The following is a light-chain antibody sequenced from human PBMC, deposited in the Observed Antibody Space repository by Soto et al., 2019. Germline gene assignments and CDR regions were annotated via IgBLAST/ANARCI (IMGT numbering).Light chain of an antibody. Sequence: NFMLPQPHSVSESPGKTVTISCTRSSGSIASNYVQWYQQRPGSAPTTVIYEDNQRPSGVPDRFSGSIDSSSNSASLTISGLKTEDEADYYCQSYDSHVVFGGGTQLTVL. CDR1: SGSIASNY. V-gene: IGLV6-57*03. CDR3: QSYDSHVV. CDR2: EDN. J-gene: IGLJ2*01.